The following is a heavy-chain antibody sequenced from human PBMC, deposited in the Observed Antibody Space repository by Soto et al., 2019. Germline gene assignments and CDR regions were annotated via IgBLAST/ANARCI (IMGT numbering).Heavy chain of an antibody. CDR3: ARGYCSSTSCYNAGIDY. D-gene: IGHD2-2*02. J-gene: IGHJ4*02. CDR1: GGTFSSYA. V-gene: IGHV1-69*13. CDR2: IIPIFGTA. Sequence: SVKVSCKASGGTFSSYAISWVRQAPGQVLEWMGGIIPIFGTANYAQKFQGRVTITADESTSTACMELSSLRSEDTAVYYCARGYCSSTSCYNAGIDYWGQGTLVTVSS.